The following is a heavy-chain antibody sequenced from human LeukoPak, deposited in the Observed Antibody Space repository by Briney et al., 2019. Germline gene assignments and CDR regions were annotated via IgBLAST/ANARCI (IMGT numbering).Heavy chain of an antibody. V-gene: IGHV3-48*04. CDR1: GFTFSSYG. Sequence: LAGGSLRLSCAASGFTFSSYGMSWVRQAPGKGLEWVSYITYSSSTIYYADSVKGRFTISRDNAKNSLYLQMNSLRAEDTAVYYCARRAFLVGLDYWGQGTLVTVSS. J-gene: IGHJ4*02. CDR2: ITYSSSTI. CDR3: ARRAFLVGLDY. D-gene: IGHD2-8*02.